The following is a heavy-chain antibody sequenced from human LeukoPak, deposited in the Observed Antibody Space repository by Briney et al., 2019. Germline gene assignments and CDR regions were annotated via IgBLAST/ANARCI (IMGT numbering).Heavy chain of an antibody. D-gene: IGHD4-17*01. Sequence: GGSLRLSCAASGFTVSSNYMSWVRQAPGKGLEWVSVIYSGGSTYYADSVKGRFTISRHNSKNTVYLQMTSLRAEDAAVYYCARGGYGEYVQAFDIWGQGTMVTVSS. J-gene: IGHJ3*02. CDR1: GFTVSSNY. V-gene: IGHV3-53*01. CDR3: ARGGYGEYVQAFDI. CDR2: IYSGGST.